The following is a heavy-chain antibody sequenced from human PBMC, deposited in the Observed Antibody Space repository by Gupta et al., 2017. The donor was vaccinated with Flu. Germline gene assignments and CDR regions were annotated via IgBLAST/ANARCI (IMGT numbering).Heavy chain of an antibody. V-gene: IGHV3-49*04. CDR2: IRSRVHGGTT. D-gene: IGHD3-3*01. CDR1: YG. CDR3: TREWATIYGVSNYYYYMDV. J-gene: IGHJ6*03. Sequence: YGMNWVRQAAGRELEWLSYIRSRVHGGTTEYSASVRGGFTISRDYSKNIAYLQMNSLKTEDTAVYYCTREWATIYGVSNYYYYMDVWGKGTTVTVSS.